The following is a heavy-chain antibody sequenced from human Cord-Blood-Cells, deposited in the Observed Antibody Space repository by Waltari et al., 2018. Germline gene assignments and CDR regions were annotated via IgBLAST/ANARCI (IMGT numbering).Heavy chain of an antibody. D-gene: IGHD3-10*01. CDR3: ARDRVLAADY. V-gene: IGHV3-30*04. CDR2: ISYDGSNK. CDR1: GFTFSSYA. Sequence: QVQLVESGGGVVQPGRSLRLSCAASGFTFSSYAMHWVRQAPGKGLEWVAVISYDGSNKYYADSVKGRFTISRDNSKNTLYLQMNSLRVEDTAVYYCARDRVLAADYWGQGTLVTVSS. J-gene: IGHJ4*02.